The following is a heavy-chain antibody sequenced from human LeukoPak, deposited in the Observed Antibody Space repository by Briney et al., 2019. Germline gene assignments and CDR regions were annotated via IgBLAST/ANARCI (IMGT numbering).Heavy chain of an antibody. CDR3: TQYSTSTSYYTMDV. CDR2: IRSKVNSYAT. J-gene: IGHJ6*02. Sequence: GGSLRLSCAASDFXFNGYSMDWVRQASGKGLEWIGRIRSKVNSYATAYAASVKGRFTISRDDSKNTAYLQMNSLKTEDTAVYYCTQYSTSTSYYTMDVWGQGTTVTVSS. D-gene: IGHD6-6*01. V-gene: IGHV3-73*01. CDR1: DFXFNGYS.